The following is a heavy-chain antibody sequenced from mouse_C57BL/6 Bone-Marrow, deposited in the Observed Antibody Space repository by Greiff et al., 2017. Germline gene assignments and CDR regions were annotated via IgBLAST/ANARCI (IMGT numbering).Heavy chain of an antibody. Sequence: EVQRVESGAELVRPGASVKLSCTASGFNIKDYYMHWVKQRPEQGLEWIGRIDPEDGDTEYAPKFQGKATMTADTSSNTAYLQLSSLTSEDTAVYYCTTPTTVVARYFDVWGTGTTVTVSS. CDR1: GFNIKDYY. D-gene: IGHD1-1*01. CDR2: IDPEDGDT. CDR3: TTPTTVVARYFDV. J-gene: IGHJ1*03. V-gene: IGHV14-1*01.